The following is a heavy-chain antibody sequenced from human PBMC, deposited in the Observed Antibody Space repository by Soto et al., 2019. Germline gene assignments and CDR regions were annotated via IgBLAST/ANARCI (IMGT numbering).Heavy chain of an antibody. V-gene: IGHV3-30*18. Sequence: VQLVESGGGLVQPGGSLRLSCAASGFTFSSYYMSWVRQAQGKGLEWVAVISYDGSNKYYADSVKGRFTISRDNSKNTLYLQMNSLRAEDTAVYYCAKSRGYYDSSGSEGNYFDYWGQGTLVTVSS. J-gene: IGHJ4*02. CDR3: AKSRGYYDSSGSEGNYFDY. CDR1: GFTFSSYY. CDR2: ISYDGSNK. D-gene: IGHD3-22*01.